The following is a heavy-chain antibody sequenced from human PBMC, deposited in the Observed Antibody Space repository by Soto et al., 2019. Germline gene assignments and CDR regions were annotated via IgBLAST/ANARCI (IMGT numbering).Heavy chain of an antibody. Sequence: SQTLSLTCAISGDSVSSNSAAWNWISQSPSRGLEWLGRTYYRSKWYNDYADSVKGRFTISRDNSKNTLYLQMSSLRAEDTAVYYCVNGGYCSGGSCPLDLYYYYYGMDVWGQGTTVTVSS. CDR2: TYYRSKWYN. CDR3: VNGGYCSGGSCPLDLYYYYYGMDV. V-gene: IGHV6-1*01. CDR1: GDSVSSNSAA. J-gene: IGHJ6*02. D-gene: IGHD2-15*01.